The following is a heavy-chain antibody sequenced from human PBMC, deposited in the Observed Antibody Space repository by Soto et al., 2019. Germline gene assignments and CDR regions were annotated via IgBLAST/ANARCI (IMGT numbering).Heavy chain of an antibody. J-gene: IGHJ6*02. V-gene: IGHV3-74*01. CDR3: ATDGSYAQHV. CDR1: GFTFTDYW. D-gene: IGHD2-2*01. CDR2: INSDGSRT. Sequence: GGSLRLSCAASGFTFTDYWTHWVRQAPGKGLVWVSRINSDGSRTSYADSVTGRFTISRDNAKNTVHLQMNSLRAEDTAVYYCATDGSYAQHVWGQGTTVTVSS.